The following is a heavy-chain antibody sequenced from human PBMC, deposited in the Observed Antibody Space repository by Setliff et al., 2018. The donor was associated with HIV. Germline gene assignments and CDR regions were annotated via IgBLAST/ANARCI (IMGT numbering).Heavy chain of an antibody. CDR1: GGSISSHY. CDR3: ARVGRYSSSFYYMDV. V-gene: IGHV4-4*08. D-gene: IGHD6-6*01. Sequence: SETLSLTCTVSGGSISSHYWSWIRQPPGKGLEWIGYIYTSGSTNYNPSPKSRVTIFVNTSKNQLSLKLSSVTAADTAVYYCARVGRYSSSFYYMDVWGKGTTVTVSS. J-gene: IGHJ6*03. CDR2: IYTSGST.